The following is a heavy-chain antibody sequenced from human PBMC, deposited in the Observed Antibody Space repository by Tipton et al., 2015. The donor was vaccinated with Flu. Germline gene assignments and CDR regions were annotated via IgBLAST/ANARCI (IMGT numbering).Heavy chain of an antibody. CDR2: ITSGGYDV. CDR3: ARGGWASDTNNLLDY. J-gene: IGHJ4*02. Sequence: QLVQSGGGLVKPGGSLRLSCAASGFTFSGYYMSWIRQAPGKGLEWVSYITSGGYDVYYADSVKGRFTISRDDAKNSLYLQLNSLRPEDTAIYYCARGGWASDTNNLLDYWGQGTLVTVPS. V-gene: IGHV3-11*01. CDR1: GFTFSGYY. D-gene: IGHD1/OR15-1a*01.